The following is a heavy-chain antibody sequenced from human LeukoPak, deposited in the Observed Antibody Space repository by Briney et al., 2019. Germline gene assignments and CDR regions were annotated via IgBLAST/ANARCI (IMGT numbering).Heavy chain of an antibody. V-gene: IGHV4-4*02. J-gene: IGHJ4*02. CDR2: VHLDGRT. D-gene: IGHD6-25*01. Sequence: NPSETLSLTCGVSGGSVSSTNWWTWMRQPPGKGLEWIGEVHLDGRTNFNPSLKSRLTMSVDLSENHVSLKLTSVTAADTAVYYCAREGGFHRPLDYSGQGTLVTVSS. CDR1: GGSVSSTNW. CDR3: AREGGFHRPLDY.